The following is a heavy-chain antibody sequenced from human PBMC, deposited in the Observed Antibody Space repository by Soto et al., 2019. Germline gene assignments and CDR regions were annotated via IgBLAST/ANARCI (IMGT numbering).Heavy chain of an antibody. CDR3: AREAARGLNH. D-gene: IGHD6-6*01. Sequence: QVQLVQSGAEVRKPGSSVKVSCKASGVTFSSYTISWVRQAPGQGLEWMGRIIPVLGVANYAPKFQGRLTIIADEPTSTVYMDLSSLRSEDTAVYYCAREAARGLNHWGQGTLVTVSS. CDR2: IIPVLGVA. CDR1: GVTFSSYT. V-gene: IGHV1-69*04. J-gene: IGHJ5*02.